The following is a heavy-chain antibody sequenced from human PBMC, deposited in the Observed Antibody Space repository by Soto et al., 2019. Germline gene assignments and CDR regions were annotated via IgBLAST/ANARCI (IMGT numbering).Heavy chain of an antibody. CDR2: IYSSGSA. V-gene: IGHV4-4*07. Sequence: SETLSLTCTVSRASIYTYSWTWIRQPAGRGLQWIGHIYSSGSANYSPSLKSRVSMSVDSSKNQISLKLSSVTAADTAVYYCATIVGANDYWGQGTLVTVSS. CDR3: ATIVGANDY. CDR1: RASIYTYS. J-gene: IGHJ4*02. D-gene: IGHD1-26*01.